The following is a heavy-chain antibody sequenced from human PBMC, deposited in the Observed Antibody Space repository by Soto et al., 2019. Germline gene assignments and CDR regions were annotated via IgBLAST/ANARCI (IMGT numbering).Heavy chain of an antibody. CDR2: FYSSGSI. V-gene: IGHV4-31*03. CDR1: GYSITAGGYY. J-gene: IGHJ5*02. D-gene: IGHD5-12*01. CDR3: ARMYSGSGWFHP. Sequence: ASETLSLTCFVSGYSITAGGYYWSWIRHHPGKGLEWIGSFYSSGSIIYNPSLRSRVSISGDTSSNQFSMSLTSVTAADTARYYCARMYSGSGWFHPWGQGTLVTVSS.